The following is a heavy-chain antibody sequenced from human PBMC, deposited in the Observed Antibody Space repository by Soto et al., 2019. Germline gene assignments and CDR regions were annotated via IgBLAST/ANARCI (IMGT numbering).Heavy chain of an antibody. CDR3: ARVGYSREFDP. V-gene: IGHV1-46*01. CDR2: INPSGGST. D-gene: IGHD6-13*01. J-gene: IGHJ5*02. CDR1: GYTFTSYY. Sequence: QVQLVQSGAEVKKPGASVKVSCKASGYTFTSYYMHWVRQAPGQGLEWMGIINPSGGSTSYAQKFQGRVTMTRDTSTSTVSMEPRSLRSEDTAVYYCARVGYSREFDPWGQGTLVTVSS.